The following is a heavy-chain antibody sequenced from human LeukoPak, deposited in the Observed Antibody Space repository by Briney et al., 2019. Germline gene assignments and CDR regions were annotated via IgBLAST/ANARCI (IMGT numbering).Heavy chain of an antibody. J-gene: IGHJ6*02. CDR3: ARDNSGMDV. D-gene: IGHD4-23*01. CDR2: IWYDGSNK. CDR1: GFSFSSYG. Sequence: GGSLRLSCAASGFSFSSYGMHWVRQAPGKGLEWVAVIWYDGSNKYYADSVKGRFTISRDNSKNTVYLQMNRLRAEDTAVYYCARDNSGMDVWGQGTTVTVSS. V-gene: IGHV3-33*01.